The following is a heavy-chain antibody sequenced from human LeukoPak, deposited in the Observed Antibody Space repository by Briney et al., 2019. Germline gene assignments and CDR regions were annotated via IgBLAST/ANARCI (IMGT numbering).Heavy chain of an antibody. CDR1: GGSFSGYY. CDR2: INHSGST. J-gene: IGHJ4*02. V-gene: IGHV4-34*01. D-gene: IGHD2-15*01. Sequence: SETLSLTCAVYGGSFSGYYWSWIRQPPGKGLEWIGEINHSGSTNYNPSLKSRVTISVDTSKNQFSLKLSSVTAADTAVYYCARNSCPSGSCYDNRGYFDCWGQGTLVTVSS. CDR3: ARNSCPSGSCYDNRGYFDC.